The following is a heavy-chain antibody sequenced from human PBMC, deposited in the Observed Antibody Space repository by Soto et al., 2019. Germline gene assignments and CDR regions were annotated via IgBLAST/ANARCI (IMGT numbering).Heavy chain of an antibody. CDR2: ISGSGGDT. Sequence: PVVSMRLSFSTSGLIFSDYAMSWVRQTPGKGLECVACISGSGGDTFYADSVKGRFTISRDNSKNTLSLHMNSLRVDDTAVYFCAKDRFGIVGPVDYWGQGT. CDR1: GLIFSDYA. V-gene: IGHV3-23*01. J-gene: IGHJ4*02. CDR3: AKDRFGIVGPVDY. D-gene: IGHD1-26*01.